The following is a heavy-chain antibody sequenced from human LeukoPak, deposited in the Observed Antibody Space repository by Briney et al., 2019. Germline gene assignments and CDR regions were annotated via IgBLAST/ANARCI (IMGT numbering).Heavy chain of an antibody. D-gene: IGHD3-16*01. V-gene: IGHV4-4*07. CDR1: GGSISSYY. CDR3: ARGGLGRRSDAFDI. CDR2: IYTSGST. J-gene: IGHJ3*02. Sequence: PSETLSLTCTVSGGSISSYYWSWIRQPAGNGLEWIGRIYTSGSTNYNPSLKSRVTMSVDTSKNQFSLKLSSVTAADTAVYYCARGGLGRRSDAFDIWGQGTMVTVSS.